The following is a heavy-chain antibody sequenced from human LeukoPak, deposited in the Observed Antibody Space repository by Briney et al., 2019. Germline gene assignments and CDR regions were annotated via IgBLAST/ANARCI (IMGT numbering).Heavy chain of an antibody. V-gene: IGHV1-46*01. Sequence: GASVKVSCKASGYTFTSYYMHWVRQAPGQGLEWMGIINPSGGSTSYAQKFQGRVTMTRDTSTSTVYMELSSLRSEDTAVYCCARVKPNYYDSSAYGTFDIWGQGTMVTVSS. J-gene: IGHJ3*02. CDR1: GYTFTSYY. CDR2: INPSGGST. D-gene: IGHD3-22*01. CDR3: ARVKPNYYDSSAYGTFDI.